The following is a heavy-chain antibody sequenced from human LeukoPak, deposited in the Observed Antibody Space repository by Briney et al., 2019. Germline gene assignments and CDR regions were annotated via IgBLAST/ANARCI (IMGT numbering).Heavy chain of an antibody. D-gene: IGHD3-10*01. Sequence: SVKVSCKASGYTFTNYGITWVRQAPGQGLEWMGGIIPIFVTANYAQKFQGRVTITTDESTSTAYMELSSLRSEDTAVYYCARDRGSYYGSGSYYGIFDYWGQGTLVTVSS. V-gene: IGHV1-69*05. CDR3: ARDRGSYYGSGSYYGIFDY. CDR2: IIPIFVTA. J-gene: IGHJ4*02. CDR1: GYTFTNYG.